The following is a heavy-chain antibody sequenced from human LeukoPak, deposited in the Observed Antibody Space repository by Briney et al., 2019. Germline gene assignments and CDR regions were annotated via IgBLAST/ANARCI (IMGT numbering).Heavy chain of an antibody. J-gene: IGHJ4*02. V-gene: IGHV3-30-3*01. D-gene: IGHD5-24*01. CDR1: GFTFNYYA. CDR3: ARDDVGLATTAHYFDS. Sequence: GGSLRLSCAASGFTFNYYAINWDRQAPGKGLEWVAIISDDGTHQYYADSVKGPFTISRDDSKNMVFLQMNSLRPEDSAVYYCARDDVGLATTAHYFDSWGQGTLVTVS. CDR2: ISDDGTHQ.